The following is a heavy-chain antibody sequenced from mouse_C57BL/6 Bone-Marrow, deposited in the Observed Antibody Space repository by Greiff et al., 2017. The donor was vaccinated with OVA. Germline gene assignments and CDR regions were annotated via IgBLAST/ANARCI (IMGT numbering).Heavy chain of an antibody. Sequence: QVQLQQSGAELVRPGASVKLSCKASGYTFTSYGISWVKQRTGQGLEWIGEIFPRSGNTYYNEKFKGKATLTADTSSSTAYMELRSLTSEDSAVYFCSRWLPYYFDYWGQGTTLTVSS. CDR1: GYTFTSYG. D-gene: IGHD2-2*01. J-gene: IGHJ2*01. CDR2: IFPRSGNT. CDR3: SRWLPYYFDY. V-gene: IGHV1-81*01.